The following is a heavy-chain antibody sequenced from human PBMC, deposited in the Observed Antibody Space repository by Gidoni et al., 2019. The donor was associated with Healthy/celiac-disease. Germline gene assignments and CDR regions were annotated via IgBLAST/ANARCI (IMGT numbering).Heavy chain of an antibody. V-gene: IGHV4-34*01. J-gene: IGHJ5*02. D-gene: IGHD3-10*01. Sequence: QVQLQQWGAGLLKPSETLSLTCAVYGGSFSGYYWSWIRQPPGKGLEWIGEINHSGSTNYNPSLKSRVTISVDTSKNQFSLKLSSVTAADTAVYYCARGRYYYGSGSYSRWFDPWGQGTLVTVSS. CDR1: GGSFSGYY. CDR3: ARGRYYYGSGSYSRWFDP. CDR2: INHSGST.